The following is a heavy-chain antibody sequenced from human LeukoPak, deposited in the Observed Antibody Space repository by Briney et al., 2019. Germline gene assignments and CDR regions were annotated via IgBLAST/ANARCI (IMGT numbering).Heavy chain of an antibody. J-gene: IGHJ4*02. V-gene: IGHV3-74*01. CDR1: EFTFSNFY. CDR3: AKTEAHGGSYFPS. CDR2: ISGDGTTA. Sequence: GGSLRLSCAASEFTFSNFYMHWVRQAPGRGLEWLSRISGDGTTANYADSVKGRFTISRDNAKNTLYLQINNLRAEDTAVYYCAKTEAHGGSYFPSWGQGTLVTVSS. D-gene: IGHD2-15*01.